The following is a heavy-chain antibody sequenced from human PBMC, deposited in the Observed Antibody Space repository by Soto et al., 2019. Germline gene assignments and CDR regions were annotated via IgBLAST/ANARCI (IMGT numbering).Heavy chain of an antibody. CDR1: GFTFSSYS. Sequence: GASVKVSCAASGFTFSSYSMNWVRQAPGKGLEWVSSISSSSSYIYYADSVKGRFTISRDNAKNSLYLQMNSLRAEDTAVYYCASSSFWSGYTYDAFDIWGQGTMVTVSS. CDR3: ASSSFWSGYTYDAFDI. D-gene: IGHD3-3*01. J-gene: IGHJ3*02. V-gene: IGHV3-21*01. CDR2: ISSSSSYI.